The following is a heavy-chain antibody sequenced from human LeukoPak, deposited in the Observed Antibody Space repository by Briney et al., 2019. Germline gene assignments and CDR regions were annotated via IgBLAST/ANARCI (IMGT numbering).Heavy chain of an antibody. CDR3: ARGTYYYGSGSPSYFDY. CDR2: IYYSGST. CDR1: GGSISSYY. J-gene: IGHJ4*02. D-gene: IGHD3-10*01. V-gene: IGHV4-59*01. Sequence: SETLSLTCTGSGGSISSYYWSWIRQPPGKGLEGRGYIYYSGSTNYNPALKSRVTISVDTSKNQFSLKLSSVTAADTAVYYCARGTYYYGSGSPSYFDYWGQGTLVTVSS.